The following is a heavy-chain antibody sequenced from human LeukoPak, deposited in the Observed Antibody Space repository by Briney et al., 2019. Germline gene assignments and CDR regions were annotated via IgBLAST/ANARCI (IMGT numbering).Heavy chain of an antibody. Sequence: ASVKVSCKASGYTFTGYYIHWVRQAPGQGLEWMGWINPNSGGTNYAQKFQGRVTMTRDTSISTAYMELSRLRSDDTAVYYCARVGGSGGVFDPWGQGTLVTVSS. D-gene: IGHD3-10*01. J-gene: IGHJ5*02. CDR2: INPNSGGT. CDR3: ARVGGSGGVFDP. V-gene: IGHV1-2*02. CDR1: GYTFTGYY.